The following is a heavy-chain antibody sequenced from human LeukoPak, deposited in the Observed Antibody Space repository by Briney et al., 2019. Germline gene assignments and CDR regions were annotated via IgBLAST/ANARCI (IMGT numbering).Heavy chain of an antibody. CDR1: GGSISNYY. D-gene: IGHD6-19*01. CDR2: IYYSGSGST. J-gene: IGHJ4*02. CDR3: ARGKALAEFDY. Sequence: SETLSLTCTVSGGSISNYYWTWIRQSPEGLEWIGYIYYSGSGSTNYNPSLKSRVTISVDTSKNQFSLKLTSMTAADTAVYFCARGKALAEFDYWGQGTLVTVSS. V-gene: IGHV4-59*01.